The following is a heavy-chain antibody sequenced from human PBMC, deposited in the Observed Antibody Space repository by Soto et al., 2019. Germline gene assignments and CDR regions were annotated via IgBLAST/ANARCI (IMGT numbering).Heavy chain of an antibody. Sequence: QVQLVESGGGLVKPGGSLRLSCAASGFTFSDYYMSWIRQAPGKGLEWVSYISTSGSTIYYADSVKGRFTISRDSAKNSLYLQMNSLAAEDTAVYSCARDDIAVAGISTYYYYGMDVWGQGTTVTVSS. CDR1: GFTFSDYY. D-gene: IGHD6-19*01. V-gene: IGHV3-11*01. CDR2: ISTSGSTI. J-gene: IGHJ6*02. CDR3: ARDDIAVAGISTYYYYGMDV.